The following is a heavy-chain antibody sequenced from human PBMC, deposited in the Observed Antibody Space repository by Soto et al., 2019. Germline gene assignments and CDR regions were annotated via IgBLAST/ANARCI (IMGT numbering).Heavy chain of an antibody. V-gene: IGHV3-15*01. CDR2: IKSKTDGGTT. CDR3: TREDYYYYGMDV. Sequence: PGGSLRLSCAASGFTFSNAWMSWVRQAPGKGLEWVGRIKSKTDGGTTDYAAPVKGRFTISRDDSKNTLYLQMNSLKTEDTAVYYCTREDYYYYGMDVWGQRTTVTVSS. CDR1: GFTFSNAW. D-gene: IGHD1-26*01. J-gene: IGHJ6*02.